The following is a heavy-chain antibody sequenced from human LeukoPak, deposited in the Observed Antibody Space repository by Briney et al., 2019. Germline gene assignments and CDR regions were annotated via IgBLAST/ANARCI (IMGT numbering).Heavy chain of an antibody. CDR1: GGSISSSSYY. CDR2: IYYSGST. Sequence: SETLSLTCTVSGGSISSSSYYWGWIRQPPGKGLEWIGSIYYSGSTYYNPSLKSRVTISVDTSKNQFSLKLSSVTAADTAVYYCARAGSYYYNYMDVGGKGPTVTVS. V-gene: IGHV4-39*07. J-gene: IGHJ6*03. CDR3: ARAGSYYYNYMDV.